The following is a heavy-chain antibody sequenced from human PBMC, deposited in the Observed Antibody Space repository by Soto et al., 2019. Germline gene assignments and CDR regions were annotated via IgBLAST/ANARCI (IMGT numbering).Heavy chain of an antibody. CDR2: IYYTGNT. J-gene: IGHJ4*02. Sequence: SETLSLTCTVSGDSVSSVGFHWAWLRRPPGKGLEWIGYIYYTGNTYYNPSLKSRLTMSVDSSKNQFSLKLSSVTAADTAVYYCARLRDGYNHVTFDYWGQGTLVTVSS. CDR1: GDSVSSVGFH. D-gene: IGHD5-12*01. V-gene: IGHV4-31*03. CDR3: ARLRDGYNHVTFDY.